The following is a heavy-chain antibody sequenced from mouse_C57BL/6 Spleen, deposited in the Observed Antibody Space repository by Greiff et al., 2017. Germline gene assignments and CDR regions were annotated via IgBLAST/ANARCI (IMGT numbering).Heavy chain of an antibody. J-gene: IGHJ2*01. Sequence: QVKLQQSGPELVKPGASVQISCKASGYAFSSSWMNWVKQRPGKGLEWIGRIYPGDGDTNYNGKFKGKATLTADKSSRTAYMQLSSLTAEDSAVYFCAMGPYYFDYWGQGTTLTVSS. CDR1: GYAFSSSW. V-gene: IGHV1-82*01. CDR3: AMGPYYFDY. D-gene: IGHD4-1*01. CDR2: IYPGDGDT.